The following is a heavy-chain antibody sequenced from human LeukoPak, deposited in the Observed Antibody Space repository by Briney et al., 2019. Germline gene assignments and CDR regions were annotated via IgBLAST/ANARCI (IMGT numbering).Heavy chain of an antibody. J-gene: IGHJ4*02. V-gene: IGHV3-23*01. Sequence: PGGSLRLSCEVSGFTFINYAMTWVRQAPGKGLEWVSGINGRGDGTYYADSVKGRFTVSRDNSKNTVYLQIDSLRAEDTAVYYCAIDRPNGLDYWGQGTLVTVSS. CDR3: AIDRPNGLDY. CDR1: GFTFINYA. CDR2: INGRGDGT.